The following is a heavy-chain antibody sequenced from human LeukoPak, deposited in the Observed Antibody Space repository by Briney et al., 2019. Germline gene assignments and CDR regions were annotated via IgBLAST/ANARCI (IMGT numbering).Heavy chain of an antibody. J-gene: IGHJ6*03. CDR2: INPNSGGT. V-gene: IGHV1-2*02. D-gene: IGHD6-6*01. Sequence: ASVKVSCKASGYTFTGYYMHWVRQAPGQGLEWMGWINPNSGGTNYAQQFQGRLTMTRDTSISTAYMELSRLRSDDTAVYYCAREVVHDSVYYYYYYMDVWGKGTTVTVSS. CDR1: GYTFTGYY. CDR3: AREVVHDSVYYYYYYMDV.